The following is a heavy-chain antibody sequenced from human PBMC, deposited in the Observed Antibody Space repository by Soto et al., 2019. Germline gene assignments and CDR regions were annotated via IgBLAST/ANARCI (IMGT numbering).Heavy chain of an antibody. J-gene: IGHJ4*02. V-gene: IGHV4-59*08. Sequence: ASETLSLTCTVSGGSISSYYWSWIRQPPGKGLEWIGYIYYSGSTNYNPSLKSRVTISVDTSKNQFSLKLSSVTAADTAVYYCARQRPPSGWYVYYFDYWGQGTLVTVSP. CDR1: GGSISSYY. CDR2: IYYSGST. D-gene: IGHD6-19*01. CDR3: ARQRPPSGWYVYYFDY.